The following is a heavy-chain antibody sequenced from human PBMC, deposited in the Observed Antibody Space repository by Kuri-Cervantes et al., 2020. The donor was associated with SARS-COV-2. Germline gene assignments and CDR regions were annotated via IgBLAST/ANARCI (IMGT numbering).Heavy chain of an antibody. CDR2: IHYSGSP. D-gene: IGHD1-26*01. CDR3: ASLVGATGYYYYMDV. J-gene: IGHJ6*03. Sequence: GSLRLSCTVSGGTISSYYWSWIRQPPGKGLEWIGCIHYSGSPNYNPPLKSRVTISVDTSKNQFSLKLSSVTAADTAVYYCASLVGATGYYYYMDVWGKGTTVTVSS. V-gene: IGHV4-59*08. CDR1: GGTISSYY.